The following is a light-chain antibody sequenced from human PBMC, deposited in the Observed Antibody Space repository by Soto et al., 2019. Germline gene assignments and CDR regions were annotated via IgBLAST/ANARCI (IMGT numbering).Light chain of an antibody. Sequence: AIQCTQSPSSPSASVGDRVTITGRASQGISSALAWYQQKPGKAPKIMIYDASSLESGVPSRFSGSGSGTDFNLTISSLQTEDFATYECQQLNNYTITFCQGTRLEI. CDR3: QQLNNYTIT. V-gene: IGKV1D-13*01. CDR1: QGISSA. CDR2: DAS. J-gene: IGKJ5*01.